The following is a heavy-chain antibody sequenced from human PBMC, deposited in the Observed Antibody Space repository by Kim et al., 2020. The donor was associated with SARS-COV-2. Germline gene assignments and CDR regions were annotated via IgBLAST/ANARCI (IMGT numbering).Heavy chain of an antibody. J-gene: IGHJ4*02. Sequence: GGSLRLSCAASGFTFSTYGMHWVRQAPGKGLEWVATMWYDGSNKYYPDSVKGRFTVSRDNSKNTLYLQVNSLRAEDTDVYYCARGYCGTATCYTGGTYFDYWGRGTLVTVSS. CDR3: ARGYCGTATCYTGGTYFDY. CDR1: GFTFSTYG. CDR2: MWYDGSNK. V-gene: IGHV3-33*01. D-gene: IGHD2-2*02.